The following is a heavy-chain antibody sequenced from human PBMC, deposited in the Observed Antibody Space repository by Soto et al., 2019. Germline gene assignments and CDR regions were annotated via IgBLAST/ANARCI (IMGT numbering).Heavy chain of an antibody. V-gene: IGHV1-2*04. J-gene: IGHJ6*01. CDR2: INPNSGGT. D-gene: IGHD5-18*01. CDR1: GYTFTGYY. CDR3: AREKEDKAMVTLWGMDV. Sequence: ASVKVSCKASGYTFTGYYRHWVRQAPGQGLEWMGWINPNSGGTNYAQKFQGWVTMTRDTSISTAYMELSRLRSDETAAYYCAREKEDKAMVTLWGMDVWGQGTTVPV.